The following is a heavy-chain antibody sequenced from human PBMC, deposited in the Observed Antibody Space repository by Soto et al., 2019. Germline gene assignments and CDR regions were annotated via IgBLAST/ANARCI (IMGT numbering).Heavy chain of an antibody. Sequence: GGSLRLSCAASGGNFSSYAMGWVRQAPGKGLEWVSAIGGGGGSTYADSVKGRFTISRDNSKNTLYLQMSSLRAEDTALYYCAKIAEAVAGTVYGYWGQGTLVTVSS. J-gene: IGHJ4*02. CDR1: GGNFSSYA. CDR3: AKIAEAVAGTVYGY. D-gene: IGHD6-19*01. V-gene: IGHV3-23*01. CDR2: IGGGGGST.